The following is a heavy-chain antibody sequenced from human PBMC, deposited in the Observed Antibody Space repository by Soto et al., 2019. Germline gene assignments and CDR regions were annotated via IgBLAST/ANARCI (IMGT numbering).Heavy chain of an antibody. CDR2: IHSSGTT. CDR3: ARHKKWAEQGWFDP. CDR1: GGSTSGYY. V-gene: IGHV4-59*01. D-gene: IGHD1-26*01. Sequence: QVQLQESGPGLVKPSETVSVTCNVSGGSTSGYYWTWIRQSPGKGLEWIGYIHSSGTTTYNPSLKSRVTISIDTSKNQVYLSVTSVTAADTAIYYCARHKKWAEQGWFDPWGQGTQVTVSS. J-gene: IGHJ5*02.